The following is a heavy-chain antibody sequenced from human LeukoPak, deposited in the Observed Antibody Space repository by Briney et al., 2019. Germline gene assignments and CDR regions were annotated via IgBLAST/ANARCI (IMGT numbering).Heavy chain of an antibody. CDR3: AGDSYGSRGYFDY. J-gene: IGHJ4*02. CDR2: IPFDESNK. Sequence: GGSLRLSCAASGFIFSNYAMQWVRQAPGKGLEWVAVIPFDESNKYYADSVRGRFNISRDNSENTLYLQMNGLRAEDTGVYYCAGDSYGSRGYFDYWGQGTLVTVSS. CDR1: GFIFSNYA. D-gene: IGHD5-18*01. V-gene: IGHV3-30-3*01.